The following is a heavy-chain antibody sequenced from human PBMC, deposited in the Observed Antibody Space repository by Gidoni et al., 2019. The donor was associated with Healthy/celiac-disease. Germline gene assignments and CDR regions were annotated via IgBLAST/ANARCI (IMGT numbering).Heavy chain of an antibody. CDR2: ISGSGGST. Sequence: EVQLLESGGGLVQPGGSLRLSCAASGFTFSSYAMSWVRQAPGKGLEWVSAISGSGGSTYYADSVKGRFTISRDNSKNTLYLQMNSLRAEDTAVYYCAKDNPPYGDYVPRGYFDYWGQGTLVTVSS. CDR1: GFTFSSYA. D-gene: IGHD4-17*01. V-gene: IGHV3-23*01. CDR3: AKDNPPYGDYVPRGYFDY. J-gene: IGHJ4*02.